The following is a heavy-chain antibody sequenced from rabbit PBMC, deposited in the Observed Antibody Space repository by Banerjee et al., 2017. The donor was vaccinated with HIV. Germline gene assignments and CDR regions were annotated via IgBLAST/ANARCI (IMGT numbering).Heavy chain of an antibody. Sequence: QSLEESGGGLVQPGGSLKLSCTASGIDFSSSYWICWVRQAPGKGLEWIACIYAGSSGSTYYASWAKGRFTISKTSSTTVTLQMTSLTAADTATYFCARGGTGGGYVGEFNLWGPGTLVTVS. CDR1: GIDFSSSYW. J-gene: IGHJ4*01. D-gene: IGHD8-1*01. CDR3: ARGGTGGGYVGEFNL. V-gene: IGHV1S40*01. CDR2: IYAGSSGST.